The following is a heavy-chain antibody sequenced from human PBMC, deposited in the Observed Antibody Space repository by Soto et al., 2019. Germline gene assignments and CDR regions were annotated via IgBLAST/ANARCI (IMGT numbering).Heavy chain of an antibody. D-gene: IGHD3-10*01. CDR3: ARDTAAYYYGSGSLKFQFDY. J-gene: IGHJ4*02. CDR1: GYTFTSYA. Sequence: ASVKVSCKASGYTFTSYAMHWVRQAPGQRLEWMGWINAGNGNTKYSQKFQGRVTITRDTSASTAYMELSSLRSEDTAVYYCARDTAAYYYGSGSLKFQFDYWGQGTLVTVSS. CDR2: INAGNGNT. V-gene: IGHV1-3*01.